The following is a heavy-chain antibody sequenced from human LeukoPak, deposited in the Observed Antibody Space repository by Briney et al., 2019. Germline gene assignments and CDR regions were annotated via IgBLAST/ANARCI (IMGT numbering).Heavy chain of an antibody. V-gene: IGHV3-48*03. CDR3: ERERGGATAHGPSYYYYGLDV. D-gene: IGHD1-26*01. Sequence: PGGSLRLSCAASGFTFSSFEMNWVGQAPGKGLEWVSYISSSGSTIYYADSVKGRFTISRDNAKTSLYLQMNSLRAEDTAVYYCERERGGATAHGPSYYYYGLDVWGQGTTVTVSS. CDR1: GFTFSSFE. J-gene: IGHJ6*02. CDR2: ISSSGSTI.